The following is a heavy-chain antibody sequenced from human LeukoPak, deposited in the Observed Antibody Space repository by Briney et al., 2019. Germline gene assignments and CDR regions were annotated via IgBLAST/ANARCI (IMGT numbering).Heavy chain of an antibody. J-gene: IGHJ4*02. CDR3: AKDKYNFMSDDYDSSGQLPPVY. V-gene: IGHV3-23*01. CDR2: ISGSGGHP. Sequence: PGGSLRLSCAASGFTFSSYAVSWVRHARGEGLEWVSSISGSGGHPYHAASVTGRFTISRDNSKNTLYLQMNSLRAEDTAVYYGAKDKYNFMSDDYDSSGQLPPVYCGEGTLVTVSS. CDR1: GFTFSSYA. D-gene: IGHD3-22*01.